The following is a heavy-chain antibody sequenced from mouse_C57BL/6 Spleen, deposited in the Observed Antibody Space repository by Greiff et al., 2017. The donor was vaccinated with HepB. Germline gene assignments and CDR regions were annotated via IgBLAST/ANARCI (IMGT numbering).Heavy chain of an antibody. CDR1: GFSLTSYG. Sequence: VKVEESGPGLVQPSQSLSITCTVSGFSLTSYGVHWVRQSPGKGLEWLGVIWSGGSTDYNAAFISRLSISKDNSKSQVFFKMNSLQADDTAIYYCARNTGYDYYFDYWGQGTTLTVSS. V-gene: IGHV2-2*01. CDR2: IWSGGST. D-gene: IGHD2-2*01. J-gene: IGHJ2*01. CDR3: ARNTGYDYYFDY.